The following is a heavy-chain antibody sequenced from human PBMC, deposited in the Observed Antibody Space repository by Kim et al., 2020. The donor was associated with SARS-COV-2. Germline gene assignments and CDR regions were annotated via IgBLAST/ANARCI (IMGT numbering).Heavy chain of an antibody. CDR1: GFTFSSYG. D-gene: IGHD3-3*01. Sequence: GALRLSCAASGFTFSSYGMHWVRQAPGKGLEWVAVIWYDGSNKYYADSVKGRFTISRDNSKNTLYLQMNSLRAEDTAVYYCARESLTYELDYWGQGTLVTVSS. CDR2: IWYDGSNK. V-gene: IGHV3-33*01. J-gene: IGHJ4*02. CDR3: ARESLTYELDY.